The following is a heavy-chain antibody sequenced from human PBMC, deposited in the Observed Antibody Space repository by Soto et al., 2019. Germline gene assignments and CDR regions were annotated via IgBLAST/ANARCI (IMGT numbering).Heavy chain of an antibody. J-gene: IGHJ6*03. V-gene: IGHV3-21*01. CDR3: ARPTVTTYYYYYMDV. Sequence: GGSLRLSCAASGFTFSSYSMNWVRQAPGKGLEWVSSISSSSYIYYADSVKGRFTISRDNAKNSLYLQMNSLRAEDTAVYYCARPTVTTYYYYYMDVWGKGTTVTVSS. D-gene: IGHD4-17*01. CDR2: ISSSSYI. CDR1: GFTFSSYS.